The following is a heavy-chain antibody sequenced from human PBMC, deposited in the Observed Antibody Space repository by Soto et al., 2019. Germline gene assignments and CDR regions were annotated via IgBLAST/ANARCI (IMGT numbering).Heavy chain of an antibody. D-gene: IGHD6-13*01. CDR1: GGSISSYY. J-gene: IGHJ5*02. Sequence: SETLSLTCTVSGGSISSYYWSWIRQPPGKGLEWIGYIYYSGSTNYNPSLKSRVTISVDTSKNQFSLKLSSVTAADTAVYYCARGRVSSSWYWFDPWGQGTLVTVSS. V-gene: IGHV4-59*12. CDR2: IYYSGST. CDR3: ARGRVSSSWYWFDP.